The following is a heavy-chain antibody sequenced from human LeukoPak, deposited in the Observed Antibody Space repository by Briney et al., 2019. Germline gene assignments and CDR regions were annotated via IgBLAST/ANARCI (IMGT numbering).Heavy chain of an antibody. CDR2: ISGSGGST. J-gene: IGHJ6*02. CDR1: GFTFSSYA. V-gene: IGHV3-23*01. D-gene: IGHD6-13*01. Sequence: PGASLRLSCAASGFTFSSYAMSWVRQAPGKGLEWVSAISGSGGSTYYADSVKGRFTVSRDNSKNTLSLQMNSLRAEDTAVYYCAKVTDSASWSYYHYGMDVWGQGTTVTVSS. CDR3: AKVTDSASWSYYHYGMDV.